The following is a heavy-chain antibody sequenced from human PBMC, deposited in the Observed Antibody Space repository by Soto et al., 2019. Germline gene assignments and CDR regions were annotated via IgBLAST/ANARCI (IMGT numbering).Heavy chain of an antibody. CDR3: ARDLEVGGSYGNFDY. J-gene: IGHJ4*02. CDR2: IYHSGST. D-gene: IGHD1-26*01. CDR1: GGSISSSNW. V-gene: IGHV4-4*02. Sequence: QVQLQESGPGLVKPSGTLSLTCAVSGGSISSSNWWSWVRQPPGKGLEWIGEIYHSGSTNYNPSLKSRVTISVDTSKLQFPLKLSSVTAADTAVYYCARDLEVGGSYGNFDYWGQGTLVTVSS.